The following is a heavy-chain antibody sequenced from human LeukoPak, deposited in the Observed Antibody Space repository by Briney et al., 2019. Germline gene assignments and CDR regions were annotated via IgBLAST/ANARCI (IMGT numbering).Heavy chain of an antibody. D-gene: IGHD3-10*01. Sequence: PGGSLRLSCAASGFTFSSYGMHWVRQAPGKGLEWVAVIPYDGSNKYYADSVKGRFTISRDNSKNTLYLQMNSLRAEDTAVYYCAIYGSGEIDYWGQGTLVTVSS. CDR1: GFTFSSYG. CDR2: IPYDGSNK. CDR3: AIYGSGEIDY. J-gene: IGHJ4*02. V-gene: IGHV3-30*03.